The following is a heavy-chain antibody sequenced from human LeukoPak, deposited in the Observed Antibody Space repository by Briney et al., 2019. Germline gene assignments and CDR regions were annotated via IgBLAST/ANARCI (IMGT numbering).Heavy chain of an antibody. V-gene: IGHV3-7*05. D-gene: IGHD2-15*01. Sequence: GGSLRLSCVASGFTFSSYWMTWVRQAPGKGPEWVSNIKVDGSEKYFVDSVKGRFTISRDNAKNSLYLQMNSVRAGDTAVYYCVRDWNVSGSAFDYWGQGTLVTVSS. CDR1: GFTFSSYW. CDR2: IKVDGSEK. J-gene: IGHJ4*02. CDR3: VRDWNVSGSAFDY.